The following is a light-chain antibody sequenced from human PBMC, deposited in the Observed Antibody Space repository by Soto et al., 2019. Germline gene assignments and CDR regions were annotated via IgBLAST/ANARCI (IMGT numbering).Light chain of an antibody. V-gene: IGKV1-39*01. CDR1: QSISNH. J-gene: IGKJ2*01. Sequence: DIEMTQSPSSLSSSVGDRVTITCRASQSISNHLNWYQQKPGKAPKLLIFDASSLQSGVHSRFSGSRSGPEFTLTIRSLQPEDFATYYCKQTNSPYICGQGTKVDIK. CDR3: KQTNSPYI. CDR2: DAS.